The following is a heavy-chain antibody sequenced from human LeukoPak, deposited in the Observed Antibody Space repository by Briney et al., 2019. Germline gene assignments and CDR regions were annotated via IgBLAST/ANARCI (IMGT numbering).Heavy chain of an antibody. CDR3: ASSTTQRWGYYYGMDV. V-gene: IGHV4-31*03. J-gene: IGHJ6*02. D-gene: IGHD2-2*01. Sequence: SETLSLTCTVSGGSISSGGYYWSWIRQHPGTGLEWIGYIYYSGSTYYNPSLKSRVTISVDTSKNQFSLKLSSVTAADTAVYYCASSTTQRWGYYYGMDVWGQGTTVTVSS. CDR2: IYYSGST. CDR1: GGSISSGGYY.